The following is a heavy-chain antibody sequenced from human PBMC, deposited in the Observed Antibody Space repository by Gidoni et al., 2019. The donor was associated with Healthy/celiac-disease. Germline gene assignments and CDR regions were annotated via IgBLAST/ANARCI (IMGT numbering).Heavy chain of an antibody. Sequence: EVQLVESGGGLVQPGGSLRLSCAASGSTVSSNEMRWVRQAPGKGLEWVSVLSRVGSTYSADSVKGSFTISRYNSKNTLYLQMNRLSAEDTAVYYCAREGRGYSGYDYYYYGMDGWGQGTTVTVSS. CDR3: AREGRGYSGYDYYYYGMDG. D-gene: IGHD5-12*01. CDR1: GSTVSSNE. V-gene: IGHV3-66*01. CDR2: LSRVGST. J-gene: IGHJ6*02.